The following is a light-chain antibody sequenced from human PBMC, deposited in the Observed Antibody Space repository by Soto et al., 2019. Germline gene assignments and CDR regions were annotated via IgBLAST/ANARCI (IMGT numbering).Light chain of an antibody. V-gene: IGKV3-20*01. CDR2: GAS. CDR3: QQYGNSPWT. Sequence: EIVLTQSPGTLSLSPGERATLSCRASQSVSSSYLAWYQQKPGQAPRLLICGASNRATGIPDRFSGSGSGTDFTLTISRLEPEDFAVYYCQQYGNSPWTFGQGTKVEI. J-gene: IGKJ1*01. CDR1: QSVSSSY.